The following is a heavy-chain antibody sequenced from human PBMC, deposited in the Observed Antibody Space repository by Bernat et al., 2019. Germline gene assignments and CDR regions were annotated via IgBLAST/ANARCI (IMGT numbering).Heavy chain of an antibody. Sequence: QVQLQESGPGLVKPSQTLSLTCTVSGGSISSYYWGWIRQPPGKGLEWIGYIYYSGSTNYNPSLKSRVTISVDTSKNQFSLKLSSVTAADTAVYYCARGRAWYFDLWGRGTLVTVSS. CDR2: IYYSGST. CDR1: GGSISSYY. V-gene: IGHV4-59*01. CDR3: ARGRAWYFDL. D-gene: IGHD5-24*01. J-gene: IGHJ2*01.